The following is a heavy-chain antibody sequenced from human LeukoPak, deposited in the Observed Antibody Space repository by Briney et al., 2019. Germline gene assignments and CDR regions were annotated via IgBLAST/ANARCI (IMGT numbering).Heavy chain of an antibody. CDR3: AKDQTGQLWPETFQH. J-gene: IGHJ1*01. Sequence: GGSLRLSCAASGFTVSNLYMSWVRQAPGKGLEWVSLIYTDGTTYYADSVKGRFTISRDNSKNTLYLQMNSLRAEDTAVYNCAKDQTGQLWPETFQHWGQGTLVTVSS. CDR2: IYTDGTT. D-gene: IGHD5-18*01. CDR1: GFTVSNLY. V-gene: IGHV3-53*01.